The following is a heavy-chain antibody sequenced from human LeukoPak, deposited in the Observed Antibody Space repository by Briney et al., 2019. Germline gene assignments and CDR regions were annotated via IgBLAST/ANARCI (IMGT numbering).Heavy chain of an antibody. V-gene: IGHV3-21*01. J-gene: IGHJ6*02. D-gene: IGHD2-2*02. CDR2: ISSSSSYI. CDR3: AREGCSSTSCFTYYDFWSGSTYYYYGMDV. CDR1: GFTFSSYS. Sequence: GGSLRLSCAASGFTFSSYSMNWVRQAPGKGLEWVSSISSSSSYIYYADSVKGRFTISRDNAKNSLYLQMNSLRAEDTAVYYCAREGCSSTSCFTYYDFWSGSTYYYYGMDVWDQGTTVTVSS.